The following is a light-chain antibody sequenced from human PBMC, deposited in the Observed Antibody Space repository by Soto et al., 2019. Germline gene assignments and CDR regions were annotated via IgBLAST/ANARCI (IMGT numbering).Light chain of an antibody. V-gene: IGKV3-20*01. CDR2: GAS. CDR1: QSISSSY. J-gene: IGKJ2*01. CDR3: QQYASSPDT. Sequence: EIVLTQSPGTLSLSPGERATLSCRASQSISSSYLAWYQQKPGQAPRLLIYGASRRATGIPDRFSGRESGTYFTLTITTLEPEDSAVYFCQQYASSPDTFGQGTKVEIK.